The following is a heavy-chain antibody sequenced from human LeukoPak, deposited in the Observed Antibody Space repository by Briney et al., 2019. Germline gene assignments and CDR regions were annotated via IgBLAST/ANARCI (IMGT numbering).Heavy chain of an antibody. CDR3: AEEILGGWFDP. CDR2: IRYDGSNE. J-gene: IGHJ5*02. Sequence: GGSLRLSCAASGFTFSDYGMHWVRQAPGKGLECVASIRYDGSNEDYADSVKGRFTISRDNSKNTLYLQMNSLRAEDTAVYYCAEEILGGWFDPWGQGTLVSVSS. CDR1: GFTFSDYG. D-gene: IGHD1-26*01. V-gene: IGHV3-30*02.